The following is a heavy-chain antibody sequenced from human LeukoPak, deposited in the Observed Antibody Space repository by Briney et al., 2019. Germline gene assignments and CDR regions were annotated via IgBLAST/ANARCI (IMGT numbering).Heavy chain of an antibody. CDR2: ISYDGSHA. Sequence: GGSLRLSCAVSGFAFSDYGMHWVRQAPGQGLEWVAVISYDGSHAYYADSVKGRFTISRDNSKNTLYLQMNSLRAEDTAVYYCAKSNSGWYVPPSDWGQGTLVTVSS. CDR1: GFAFSDYG. V-gene: IGHV3-30*18. J-gene: IGHJ4*02. D-gene: IGHD6-19*01. CDR3: AKSNSGWYVPPSD.